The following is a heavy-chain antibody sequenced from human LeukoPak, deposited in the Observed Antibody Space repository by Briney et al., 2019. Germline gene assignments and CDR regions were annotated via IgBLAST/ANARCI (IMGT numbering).Heavy chain of an antibody. CDR1: GFTFSPYS. D-gene: IGHD4-11*01. V-gene: IGHV3-21*01. Sequence: GGSLRLSCAASGFTFSPYSMNWVRQAPGKGLEWVSSISSSSNYIYYADSVKGRFTISRDNAKNLLYLQMNSLRAEDTAVYYCARADSSYLDYWGQGTLVTVSS. J-gene: IGHJ4*02. CDR3: ARADSSYLDY. CDR2: ISSSSNYI.